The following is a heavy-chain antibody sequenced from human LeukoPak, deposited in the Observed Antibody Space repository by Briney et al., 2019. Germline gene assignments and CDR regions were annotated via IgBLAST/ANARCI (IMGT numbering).Heavy chain of an antibody. V-gene: IGHV1-69*02. J-gene: IGHJ4*02. CDR2: IIPILGIA. Sequence: ASVKVSCXASGGTFSSYTITWVRQAPGQGLEWMGRIIPILGIANYAQKFQGRVTITADKSTSTAYMELSSLRSEDTAVYYCAAHRVIATPRFDYWGQGTLVTVSS. CDR3: AAHRVIATPRFDY. D-gene: IGHD2-21*01. CDR1: GGTFSSYT.